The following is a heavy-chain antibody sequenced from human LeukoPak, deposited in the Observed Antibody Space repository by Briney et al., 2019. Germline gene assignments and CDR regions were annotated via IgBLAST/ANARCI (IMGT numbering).Heavy chain of an antibody. Sequence: SETLSLTCAVYGGSLSGYYWSWIRQPPGKGLEWIGEINHSGSTNYNPSLKSRVTISVDTSKNQFSLKLSSVTAADTAVYYCARGPIGTMVRGFGYWGQGTLVTVSS. J-gene: IGHJ4*02. CDR3: ARGPIGTMVRGFGY. D-gene: IGHD3-10*01. CDR2: INHSGST. CDR1: GGSLSGYY. V-gene: IGHV4-34*01.